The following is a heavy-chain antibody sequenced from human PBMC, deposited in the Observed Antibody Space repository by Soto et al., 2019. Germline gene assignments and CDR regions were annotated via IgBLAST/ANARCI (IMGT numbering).Heavy chain of an antibody. Sequence: GGSLRLSCASSGFTFSSSCTHWVRQAPGKGLVWVSRINSDGSSTSYADSVKGRFTISRDNAKNTLYLQMNSLRAEDTAVYYCARWQWPDSCMDVWGQGTTVTVSS. CDR1: GFTFSSSC. D-gene: IGHD6-19*01. J-gene: IGHJ6*02. V-gene: IGHV3-74*01. CDR2: INSDGSST. CDR3: ARWQWPDSCMDV.